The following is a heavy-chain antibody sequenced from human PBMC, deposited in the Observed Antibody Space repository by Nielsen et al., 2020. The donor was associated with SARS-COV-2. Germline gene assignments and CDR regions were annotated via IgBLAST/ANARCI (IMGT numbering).Heavy chain of an antibody. D-gene: IGHD2-15*01. J-gene: IGHJ4*02. CDR2: ISYYGSNK. Sequence: SLKISCAASGFTFSTYGMHWVRQAPGKGLEWVAAISYYGSNKYYVDSVKGRFTISRDNSKNTLYLQMSSLREEDTAVYYCAKDWTAIVVVPSGGVDYWGQGTLVTVSS. V-gene: IGHV3-30*18. CDR1: GFTFSTYG. CDR3: AKDWTAIVVVPSGGVDY.